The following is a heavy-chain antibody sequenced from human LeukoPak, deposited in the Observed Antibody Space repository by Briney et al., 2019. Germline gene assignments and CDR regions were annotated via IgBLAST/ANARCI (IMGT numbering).Heavy chain of an antibody. J-gene: IGHJ4*02. D-gene: IGHD3-10*01. CDR2: IGSSSTYI. CDR1: GFTFSFYS. V-gene: IGHV3-21*01. Sequence: PGGSLRLSCAASGFTFSFYSMNWVRQAPGKGLEWVSSIGSSSTYIYYADSVKGRFTISRDNAKNSLYLQMNSLRAEDTAVYYCARDDRSSGSGTYLYYFDYLGQGTLVTVSS. CDR3: ARDDRSSGSGTYLYYFDY.